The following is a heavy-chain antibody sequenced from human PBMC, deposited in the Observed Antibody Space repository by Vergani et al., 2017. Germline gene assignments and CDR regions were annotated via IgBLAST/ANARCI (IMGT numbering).Heavy chain of an antibody. V-gene: IGHV3-9*01. J-gene: IGHJ6*03. D-gene: IGHD3-10*01. CDR1: GFTFDDYA. CDR2: ISWNSGSK. CDR3: AKGEGVLLWFGYYMDV. Sequence: EVQLVESGGGLVQTGRSLRLSCAASGFTFDDYAMHWVRQAPGKGLEWVSGISWNSGSKGYADSVKGRFTISRDNAKNSLYLQMNSLRAEDTALYYCAKGEGVLLWFGYYMDVWGKGTTVTVSS.